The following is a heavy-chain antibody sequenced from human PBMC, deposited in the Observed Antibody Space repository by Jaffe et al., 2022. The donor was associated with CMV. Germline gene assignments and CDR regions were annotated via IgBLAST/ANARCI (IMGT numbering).Heavy chain of an antibody. V-gene: IGHV4-4*02. CDR2: IYHSGST. CDR3: ARDPGKYYDFWSGNMGTDY. D-gene: IGHD3-3*01. J-gene: IGHJ4*02. CDR1: GGSISSSNW. Sequence: QVQLQESGPGLVKPSGTLSLTCAVSGGSISSSNWWSWVRQPPGKGLEWIGEIYHSGSTNYNPSLKSRVTISVDKSKNQFSLKLSSVTAADTAVYYCARDPGKYYDFWSGNMGTDYWGQGTLVTVSS.